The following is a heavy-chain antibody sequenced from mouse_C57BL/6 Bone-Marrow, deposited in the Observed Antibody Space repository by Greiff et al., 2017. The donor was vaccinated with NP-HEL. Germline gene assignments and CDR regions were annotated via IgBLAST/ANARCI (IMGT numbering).Heavy chain of an antibody. CDR1: GYTFTSYW. J-gene: IGHJ2*01. Sequence: QVQLQQPGAELVKPGASVKMSCKASGYTFTSYWITWVKQRPGQGLEWIGDIYPGSGSTNYNENFKSTATLTVDTSSSTAYMQRRSRTEEDSAGYDWARWPSTTVGDYWGKGTTLTVSS. CDR2: IYPGSGST. V-gene: IGHV1-55*01. CDR3: ARWPSTTVGDY. D-gene: IGHD1-1*01.